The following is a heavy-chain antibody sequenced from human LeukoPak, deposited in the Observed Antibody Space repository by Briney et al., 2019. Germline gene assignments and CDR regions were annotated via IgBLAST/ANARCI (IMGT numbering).Heavy chain of an antibody. CDR3: ARAQGGYSYGSYYYYYMDV. V-gene: IGHV3-7*01. CDR1: GFTFSSYW. D-gene: IGHD5-18*01. CDR2: IKQDGSEK. J-gene: IGHJ6*03. Sequence: GGSLRLSCAASGFTFSSYWMSWVRQAPGKGLEWVANIKQDGSEKYYVDSVKGRFTISRDNAKNSLYLQMNSLRAEDTAVYYCARAQGGYSYGSYYYYYMDVWGKGTTVTVSS.